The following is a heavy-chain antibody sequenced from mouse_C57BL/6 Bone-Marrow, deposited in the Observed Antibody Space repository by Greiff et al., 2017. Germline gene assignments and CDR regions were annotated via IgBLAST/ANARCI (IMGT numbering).Heavy chain of an antibody. Sequence: QVQLKQPGAELVKPGASVKLSCKASGYTFTSYWMQWVKQRPGQGLEWIGEIDPSDSYTNYNQKFKGKATVTVDTSSSTAYMQLSSLTSEDSAVYYCARWGFAYWGQGTLVTVSA. CDR2: IDPSDSYT. V-gene: IGHV1-50*01. CDR3: ARWGFAY. J-gene: IGHJ3*01. CDR1: GYTFTSYW.